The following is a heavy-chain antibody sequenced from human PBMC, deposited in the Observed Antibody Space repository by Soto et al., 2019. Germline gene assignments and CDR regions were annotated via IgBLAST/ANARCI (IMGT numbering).Heavy chain of an antibody. CDR2: ISGSGGST. Sequence: GGSLRLSCAVSGFTFSSYAMSWVRQAPGKGLEWVSAISGSGGSTYYADSVKGRFTISRDNSKNTLYLQMNSLRAEDTAVYYCAKSSIVGATTLLYFDYWGQGTLVTVSS. D-gene: IGHD1-26*01. J-gene: IGHJ4*02. CDR3: AKSSIVGATTLLYFDY. V-gene: IGHV3-23*01. CDR1: GFTFSSYA.